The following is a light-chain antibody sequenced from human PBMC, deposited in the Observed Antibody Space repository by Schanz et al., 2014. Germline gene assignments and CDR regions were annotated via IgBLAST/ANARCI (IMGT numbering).Light chain of an antibody. J-gene: IGLJ3*02. CDR2: DVS. CDR1: SSDVGGYNY. Sequence: QSALTQPASVSGSPGQSITISCTGTSSDVGGYNYVSWYQQHPGKAPKLMIYDVSSRPSGVSNRFSGSESGNTASLTISGLQAEDEADYFCSSYTSSSTGVFGGGTKVTVL. CDR3: SSYTSSSTGV. V-gene: IGLV2-14*01.